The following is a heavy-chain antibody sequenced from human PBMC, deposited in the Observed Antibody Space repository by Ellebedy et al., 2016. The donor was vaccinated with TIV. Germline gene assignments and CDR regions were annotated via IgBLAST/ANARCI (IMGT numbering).Heavy chain of an antibody. D-gene: IGHD4-17*01. Sequence: GGSLRLSCAASGFNFRSYWMTWVRQAPGKGLEWVAKIRQEGDEIYYVESVKGRFTFSRDNAKNSLFLQMNSLRVEDTAVYYYARRASYGDYAVQVNPWFDPWGQGTLVTVSS. CDR1: GFNFRSYW. V-gene: IGHV3-7*01. CDR3: ARRASYGDYAVQVNPWFDP. CDR2: IRQEGDEI. J-gene: IGHJ5*02.